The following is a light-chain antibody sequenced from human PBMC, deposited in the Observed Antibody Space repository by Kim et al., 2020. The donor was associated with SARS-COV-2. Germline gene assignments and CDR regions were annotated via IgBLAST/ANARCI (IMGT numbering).Light chain of an antibody. CDR2: KAS. J-gene: IGKJ2*01. CDR1: QSISSW. V-gene: IGKV1-5*03. CDR3: QQYNREYT. Sequence: DIQMTQSPSTLSASVGDRVTITCRASQSISSWLAWYQQKPGKAPKLLIYKASSLESGVPSRFSGSGSGTEFTLTISSLQPDDFATYYCQQYNREYTFGQGTKLEI.